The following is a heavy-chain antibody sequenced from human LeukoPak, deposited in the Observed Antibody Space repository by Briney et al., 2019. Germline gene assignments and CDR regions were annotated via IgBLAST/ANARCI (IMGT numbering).Heavy chain of an antibody. CDR1: GFTFSSYA. CDR2: ISGSGGST. D-gene: IGHD3-22*01. J-gene: IGHJ4*02. Sequence: PGGSLRLSCAASGFTFSSYAMSWVRQAPGKGLEWVSAISGSGGSTYYADSVKGRFTISRDNSKNTLYLQMNSLRAEDTAVYYCAKDFGPYYYDSSGYFDYWGQGTLVTVSS. V-gene: IGHV3-23*01. CDR3: AKDFGPYYYDSSGYFDY.